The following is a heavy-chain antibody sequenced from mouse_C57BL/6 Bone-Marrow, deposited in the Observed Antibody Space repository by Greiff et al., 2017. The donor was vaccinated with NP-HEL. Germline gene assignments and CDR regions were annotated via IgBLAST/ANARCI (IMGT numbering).Heavy chain of an antibody. CDR1: GFNIKDYY. CDR2: IDPEDGET. V-gene: IGHV14-2*01. Sequence: EVKLVESGAELVKPGASVKLSCTASGFNIKDYYMHWVKQRTEQGLEWIGRIDPEDGETKYTPKFQGKATITADTSSNTAYLQLSSLTSEDTAVYYWARPYYNYDHYYAKDYWGQGTSLTVSS. J-gene: IGHJ4*01. D-gene: IGHD2-4*01. CDR3: ARPYYNYDHYYAKDY.